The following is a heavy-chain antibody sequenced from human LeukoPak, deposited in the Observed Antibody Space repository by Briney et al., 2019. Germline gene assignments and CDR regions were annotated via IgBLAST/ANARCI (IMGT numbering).Heavy chain of an antibody. Sequence: SGGSLRLSCAASGFTFISYAIHWVRQAPGKGLEWVAVISYDGSNKYYADSVKGRFTISRDNSKNTLYLQMNSVRAEDTAVYYCAKDRWGKVTGTYMDVWGKGTTVTVSS. CDR2: ISYDGSNK. V-gene: IGHV3-30*04. D-gene: IGHD1-20*01. CDR3: AKDRWGKVTGTYMDV. J-gene: IGHJ6*03. CDR1: GFTFISYA.